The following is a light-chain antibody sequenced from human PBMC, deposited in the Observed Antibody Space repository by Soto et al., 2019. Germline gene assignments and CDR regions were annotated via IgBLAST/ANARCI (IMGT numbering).Light chain of an antibody. V-gene: IGKV1-9*01. CDR3: QQSYSIPPT. CDR1: QGISSY. J-gene: IGKJ1*01. Sequence: IQFTQSPSSLSAPVGDRVTITCRASQGISSYLGWYQQKPGKAPNLLIYDASTLHSGVPSRFSGGGSRTDFTLTISSLQPEDFATYYCQQSYSIPPTFGQGTKVDI. CDR2: DAS.